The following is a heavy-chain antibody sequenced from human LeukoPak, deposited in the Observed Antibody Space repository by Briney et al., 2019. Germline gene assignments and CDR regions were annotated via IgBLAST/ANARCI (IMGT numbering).Heavy chain of an antibody. CDR2: INSDGSST. J-gene: IGHJ4*02. D-gene: IGHD6-13*01. V-gene: IGHV3-74*01. Sequence: GGSLRLSCAASGFTFSSYWMHWVRQAPGKGLVWVSRINSDGSSTSYADSVKGRFTISRDNAKNTLYLQMNSLRAEDTAVYYRASGRRRIAARGTAGGYFDYWGQGTLVTVSS. CDR1: GFTFSSYW. CDR3: ASGRRRIAARGTAGGYFDY.